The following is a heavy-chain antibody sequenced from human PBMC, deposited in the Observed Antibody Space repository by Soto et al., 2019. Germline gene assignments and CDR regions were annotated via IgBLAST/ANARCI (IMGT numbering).Heavy chain of an antibody. V-gene: IGHV3-30-3*01. Sequence: QVHLVESGGGVVQPGRSLRLSCAASGFTFRNYAMHWVRQVRQAPGKGLEWVAVISYDGSNQFYADSVKGRFTISRDDSKNTLYLQMNSLRADDTALYYCARDDYASTGRNSGFDYWGQGTLVTVSS. D-gene: IGHD3-22*01. J-gene: IGHJ4*02. CDR2: ISYDGSNQ. CDR3: ARDDYASTGRNSGFDY. CDR1: GFTFRNYA.